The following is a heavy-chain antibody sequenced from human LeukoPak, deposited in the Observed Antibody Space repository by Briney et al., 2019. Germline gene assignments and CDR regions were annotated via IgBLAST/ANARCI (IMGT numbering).Heavy chain of an antibody. Sequence: SVKVSCKASGGTFSSYAISWVRQAPGQGLEWMGGIIPIFGTANYAQKFQGRVTITADESTSTAYMELSSLRSEDTAVYYCARDQYYGPGSYYNPWGQGTLVTVSS. CDR2: IIPIFGTA. D-gene: IGHD3-10*01. CDR1: GGTFSSYA. V-gene: IGHV1-69*01. J-gene: IGHJ5*02. CDR3: ARDQYYGPGSYYNP.